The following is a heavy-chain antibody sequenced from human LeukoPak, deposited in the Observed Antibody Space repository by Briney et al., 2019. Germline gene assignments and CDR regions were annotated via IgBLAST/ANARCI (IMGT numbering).Heavy chain of an antibody. Sequence: PGGSLRLSCAASGFTFSDYYMSWIRQAPGKGLEWVSYISSSGSTIYYADSVKGRFTISRDNAKNSLYLQMNSLRAEDTAVYYCARGVDTAMVTLIFQHWGQGTLVTVSS. CDR1: GFTFSDYY. J-gene: IGHJ1*01. D-gene: IGHD5-18*01. CDR2: ISSSGSTI. CDR3: ARGVDTAMVTLIFQH. V-gene: IGHV3-11*01.